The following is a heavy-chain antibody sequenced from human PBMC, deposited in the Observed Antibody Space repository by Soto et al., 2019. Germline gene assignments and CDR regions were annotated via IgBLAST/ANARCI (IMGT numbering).Heavy chain of an antibody. J-gene: IGHJ6*02. Sequence: PSETLSLTCTVSGGSISSGGYYWSWIRQHPGKGLEWIGYIYYSGSTYYNPSLKSRVTISVDMSKNQFSLKLSSVTAADTAVYYCARDVGVWSGYYLNYYYGMDVWAQGTTVTAP. CDR1: GGSISSGGYY. V-gene: IGHV4-31*03. CDR3: ARDVGVWSGYYLNYYYGMDV. CDR2: IYYSGST. D-gene: IGHD3-3*01.